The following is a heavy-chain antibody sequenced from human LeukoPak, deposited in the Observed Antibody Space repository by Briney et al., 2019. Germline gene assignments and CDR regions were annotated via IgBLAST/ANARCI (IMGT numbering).Heavy chain of an antibody. D-gene: IGHD2-15*01. CDR2: INRDGSST. CDR3: ARRYCSGDSCYSSSDY. V-gene: IGHV3-74*01. CDR1: GFTFSSYW. J-gene: IGHJ4*02. Sequence: GGSLRLCCAASGFTFSSYWMHWVRQATGKGLVWVSRINRDGSSTSYADSVKGRFTISRDNAKNTLYLQMNSLRAEDTAVYYCARRYCSGDSCYSSSDYWGQGTLVTVSS.